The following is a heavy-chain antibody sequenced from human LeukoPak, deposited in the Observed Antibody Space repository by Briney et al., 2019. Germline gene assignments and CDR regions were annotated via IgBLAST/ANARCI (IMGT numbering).Heavy chain of an antibody. V-gene: IGHV3-66*01. CDR1: GFTFSSYW. Sequence: GGSLRLSCAASGFTFSSYWMHWVRQAPGKGLEWVSLIYSGGSTSYADSVRGRFTISRDNSKNTLYLQMNSLKTEDTAVYYCTRPQYGDYVAFDIWGQGTMVTVSS. J-gene: IGHJ3*02. CDR2: IYSGGST. CDR3: TRPQYGDYVAFDI. D-gene: IGHD4-17*01.